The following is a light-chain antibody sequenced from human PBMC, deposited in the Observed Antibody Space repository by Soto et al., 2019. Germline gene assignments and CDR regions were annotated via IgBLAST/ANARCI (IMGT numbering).Light chain of an antibody. J-gene: IGLJ2*01. CDR1: SSDVGTYNL. CDR3: SSYVGSGTYVV. CDR2: EGN. Sequence: QAVLTQPASVSGSPGQSITISCTGTSSDVGTYNLVSWYQQHPGNAPKLMIYEGNKRPSGVSNRFSGSKSGNTASLTISGLQAEDEGDYYCSSYVGSGTYVVFGGGTKLTVL. V-gene: IGLV2-23*01.